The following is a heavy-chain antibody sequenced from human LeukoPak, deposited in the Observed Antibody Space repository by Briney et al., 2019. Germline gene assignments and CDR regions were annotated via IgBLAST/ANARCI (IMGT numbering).Heavy chain of an antibody. D-gene: IGHD6-13*01. Sequence: PGGSPSLSCAASGFTFDDYGMSWVSQAPAKGLEWVSGIHWNGGSTGYADSVKGRFTISRDNAKNCLYLQMNSLRAEDTALYYCARVVSGSRSWDGYFEFRGPRTLVTVSS. CDR3: ARVVSGSRSWDGYFEF. V-gene: IGHV3-20*04. J-gene: IGHJ4*02. CDR1: GFTFDDYG. CDR2: IHWNGGST.